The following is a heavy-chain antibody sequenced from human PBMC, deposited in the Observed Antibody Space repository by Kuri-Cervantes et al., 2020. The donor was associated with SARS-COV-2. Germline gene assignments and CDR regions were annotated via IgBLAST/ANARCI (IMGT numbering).Heavy chain of an antibody. D-gene: IGHD6-13*01. V-gene: IGHV3-30*03. CDR2: ISNDGTNK. CDR3: ARVSSSSSDY. Sequence: GGSLRLSCAASGFTFRRYAMHWVRQAPGKGLEWVAFISNDGTNKDYLASGKGRFTISRDNSKNTLYLQMNSLRTEDSAVYYCARVSSSSSDYWGQGTLVTVSS. CDR1: GFTFRRYA. J-gene: IGHJ4*02.